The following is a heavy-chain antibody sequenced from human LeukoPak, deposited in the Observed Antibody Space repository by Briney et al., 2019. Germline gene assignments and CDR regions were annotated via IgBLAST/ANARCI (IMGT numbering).Heavy chain of an antibody. CDR2: INHSGST. V-gene: IGHV4-34*01. Sequence: PSETLSLICAVYGGSFSGYSWSWIRQPPGKGLEWIGEINHSGSTNYNPSLKSRVTISVDTSKNQFSLRLRSVTAADTAVYFCARGRVSSSTWYSTYYYYFYMDVWGKGTTVTVSS. J-gene: IGHJ6*03. CDR3: ARGRVSSSTWYSTYYYYFYMDV. CDR1: GGSFSGYS. D-gene: IGHD1-1*01.